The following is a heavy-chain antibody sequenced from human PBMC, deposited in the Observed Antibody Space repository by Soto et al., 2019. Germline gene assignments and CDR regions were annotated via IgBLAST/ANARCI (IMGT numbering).Heavy chain of an antibody. CDR2: ISSSSSYI. D-gene: IGHD5-12*01. J-gene: IGHJ6*02. Sequence: GGSLRLSCAASGFTFSSYSMNWVRQTPGKGLEWVSSISSSSSYIYYADSVKGRFTISRDNAKNSLYLQMNSLRAEDTAVYYCARDSGYEFRYYYYGMDVWGQGTTVTVSS. CDR3: ARDSGYEFRYYYYGMDV. CDR1: GFTFSSYS. V-gene: IGHV3-21*01.